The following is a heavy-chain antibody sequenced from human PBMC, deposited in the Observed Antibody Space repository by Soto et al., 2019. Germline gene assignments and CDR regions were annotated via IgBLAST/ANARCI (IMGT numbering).Heavy chain of an antibody. Sequence: QVHLVQSGADGRKPGSSVRVSCTASGGGTLSNDAISWVRQAPGQGLEWLWRISPFFGTTDYSQSFQGRLTMTADASTGTVYMALRSLKSDDTAVYYCAREVVTETTWGSFDSLGPGTLVTFAS. CDR2: ISPFFGTT. V-gene: IGHV1-69*01. D-gene: IGHD2-21*02. CDR3: AREVVTETTWGSFDS. CDR1: GGGTLSNDA. J-gene: IGHJ4*02.